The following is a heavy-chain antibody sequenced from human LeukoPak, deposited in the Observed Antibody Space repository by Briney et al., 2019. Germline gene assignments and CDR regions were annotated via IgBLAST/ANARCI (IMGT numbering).Heavy chain of an antibody. CDR3: ARHDSGYSP. J-gene: IGHJ5*02. CDR1: GGSISSSDYY. V-gene: IGHV4-39*01. D-gene: IGHD5-12*01. CDR2: IYYSGSA. Sequence: PSETLSLTCTISGGSISSSDYYWGWIRQPPGKGLEWIGRIYYSGSAYYNPSLKSRVTISIDTSKNQFSLKLNSVTAADTAVYYCARHDSGYSPWGQGTLVTVSS.